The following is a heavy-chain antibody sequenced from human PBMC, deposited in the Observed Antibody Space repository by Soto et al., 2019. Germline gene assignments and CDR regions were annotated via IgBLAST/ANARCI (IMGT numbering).Heavy chain of an antibody. CDR3: AKSGYCSGGSCYSGWFDP. J-gene: IGHJ5*02. V-gene: IGHV3-23*01. D-gene: IGHD2-15*01. CDR1: GFTFSSYA. CDR2: ISGSGGST. Sequence: GGSLRLSCAASGFTFSSYAMSWVRQAPGKGLEWVSAISGSGGSTYYADSVKGRFTISRDNSKNTLYLQMNSLRAEDTAVYYCAKSGYCSGGSCYSGWFDPWGQGTLVTVSS.